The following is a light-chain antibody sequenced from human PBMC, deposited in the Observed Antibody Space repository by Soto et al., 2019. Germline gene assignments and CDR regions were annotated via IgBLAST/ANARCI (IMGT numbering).Light chain of an antibody. CDR1: SSDVGGYNY. J-gene: IGLJ1*01. CDR3: TSYTITSSLDV. CDR2: EVN. V-gene: IGLV2-14*01. Sequence: QSALTQPASVSGSPGQSITISCTGTSSDVGGYNYVSWYQQHPCKAPKLMIYEVNNRPSGVSNRFSGSKSGNTASLTISGLQAEDEADYYCTSYTITSSLDVFGTGTKVTVL.